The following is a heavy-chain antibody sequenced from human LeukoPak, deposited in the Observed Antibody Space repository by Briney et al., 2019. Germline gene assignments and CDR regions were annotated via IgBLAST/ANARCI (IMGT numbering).Heavy chain of an antibody. Sequence: SETLSLTCTVSGGSISTYYWSWIRQPPGKGLEWIGYIYYTGSTNYNPSLKSRVTISLDTSKNQFSLKVSSVTAADTAVYYCARGLPTRAFDTWGQGTMVTVSS. CDR2: IYYTGST. V-gene: IGHV4-59*01. CDR1: GGSISTYY. CDR3: ARGLPTRAFDT. J-gene: IGHJ3*02. D-gene: IGHD2-21*01.